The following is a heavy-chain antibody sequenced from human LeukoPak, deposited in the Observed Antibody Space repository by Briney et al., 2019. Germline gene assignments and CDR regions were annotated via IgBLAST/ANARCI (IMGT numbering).Heavy chain of an antibody. D-gene: IGHD1-1*01. CDR1: GGSISSFF. V-gene: IGHV4-59*01. Sequence: SETLSLTCTVSGGSISSFFWSWIRQPPGKGLEWIGSMHYSGDSKYNPSLKSRVSLSIDTSKQQFSLRLSSVTAEDTAVYYCARDLELERNRWNYFESWGQGTLVTVSS. J-gene: IGHJ4*02. CDR2: MHYSGDS. CDR3: ARDLELERNRWNYFES.